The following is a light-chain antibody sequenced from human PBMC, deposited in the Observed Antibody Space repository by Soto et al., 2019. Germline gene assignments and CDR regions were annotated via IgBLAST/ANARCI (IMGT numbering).Light chain of an antibody. V-gene: IGKV3-15*01. CDR2: GAS. CDR3: QQYNDWPRT. Sequence: EIVMTQSPATLSVSPGERATLSCRASQSVSSNLAWYQQKSGQAPRVLIHGASTRATGIPARFSGSGSGTEFTITISSLQSEDFAVYSCQQYNDWPRTFGQGTKVEIK. CDR1: QSVSSN. J-gene: IGKJ1*01.